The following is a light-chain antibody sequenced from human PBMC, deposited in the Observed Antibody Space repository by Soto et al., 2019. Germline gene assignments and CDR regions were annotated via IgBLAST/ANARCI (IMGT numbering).Light chain of an antibody. J-gene: IGKJ4*01. CDR2: GAS. CDR1: QSVSSN. V-gene: IGKV3-15*01. CDR3: QQYNNWPPLT. Sequence: EIVMTQSPATLSVSPGXRATLSCRASQSVSSNLAWYQQKPGQAPRLLIYGASSRATGIPARFSGSGSGTEFTLTISSLQSEDFAVYYCQQYNNWPPLTFGGGTKADIK.